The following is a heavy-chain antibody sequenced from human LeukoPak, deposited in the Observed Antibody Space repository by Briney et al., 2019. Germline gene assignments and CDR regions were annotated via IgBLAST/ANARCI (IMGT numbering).Heavy chain of an antibody. CDR1: GGSFSGYY. CDR2: INHSGST. Sequence: PSETLSLTCAVYGGSFSGYYWSWIRQPPGKGLEWIGEINHSGSTNYNPSLKSRVTISVDTSKNQFSLKLSSVTAADTAVYYCARGVPIVVVPAAIDYFDYWGQGTLVTVSS. J-gene: IGHJ4*02. D-gene: IGHD2-2*01. V-gene: IGHV4-34*01. CDR3: ARGVPIVVVPAAIDYFDY.